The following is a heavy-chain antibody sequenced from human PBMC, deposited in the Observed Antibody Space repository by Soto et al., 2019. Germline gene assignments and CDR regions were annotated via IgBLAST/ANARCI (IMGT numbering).Heavy chain of an antibody. D-gene: IGHD4-17*01. Sequence: ASVKVSCKASGYTFTSYDINWVRQATGQGLEWMGWMNPNSGNTGYAQKFQGRVTMTRNTSISTAYMELSSLRSEDTAVYYCAGTTTVDYYYGMDVWGQGTTVTVSS. CDR1: GYTFTSYD. V-gene: IGHV1-8*01. CDR2: MNPNSGNT. J-gene: IGHJ6*02. CDR3: AGTTTVDYYYGMDV.